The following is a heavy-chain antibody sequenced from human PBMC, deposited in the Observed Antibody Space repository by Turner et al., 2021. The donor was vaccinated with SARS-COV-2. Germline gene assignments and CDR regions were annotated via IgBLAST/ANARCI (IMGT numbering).Heavy chain of an antibody. Sequence: QLQLQESGPGLVKPSETLSLTCTVSGGSISSSSYYWSWIRQPPGKGLEWIGSIYYSGDTFYNPSLKSRVTISMDTSKNQFSLRLTSVTAADTAVYYCATREYSSGHFDYWGQGTLVTVSS. D-gene: IGHD5-18*01. V-gene: IGHV4-39*01. CDR2: IYYSGDT. CDR3: ATREYSSGHFDY. J-gene: IGHJ4*02. CDR1: GGSISSSSYY.